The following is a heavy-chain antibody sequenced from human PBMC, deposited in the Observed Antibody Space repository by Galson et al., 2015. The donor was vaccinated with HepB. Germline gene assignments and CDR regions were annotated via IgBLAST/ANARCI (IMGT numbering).Heavy chain of an antibody. CDR2: ISAYNGNT. J-gene: IGHJ5*02. CDR1: GYTFTSYG. Sequence: SVKVSCKASGYTFTSYGISWVRQAPGQGLEWMGWISAYNGNTNYAQKLQGRVTMTTDTSTSTAYMELRSLRSDDTAVYYCARVSGGVRMMLGIVVVPVPIDPWGQGTLVTVSS. CDR3: ARVSGGVRMMLGIVVVPVPIDP. D-gene: IGHD2-2*01. V-gene: IGHV1-18*01.